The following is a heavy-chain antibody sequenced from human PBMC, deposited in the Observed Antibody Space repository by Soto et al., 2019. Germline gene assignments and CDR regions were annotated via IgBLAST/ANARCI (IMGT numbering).Heavy chain of an antibody. CDR3: TRDRSPGMQFPDFDS. CDR1: GFLFSAYT. Sequence: EVHLVESGGGLVKPGGSLRLSCSASGFLFSAYTMNWVRQAPGKGLEWVSSITSTSGDISYIDSVTGRFTMSRDNAKNSVFLQMNSLRAEDTAVYYCTRDRSPGMQFPDFDSWGQGTQVTVSS. V-gene: IGHV3-21*06. CDR2: ITSTSGDI. D-gene: IGHD2-8*01. J-gene: IGHJ4*02.